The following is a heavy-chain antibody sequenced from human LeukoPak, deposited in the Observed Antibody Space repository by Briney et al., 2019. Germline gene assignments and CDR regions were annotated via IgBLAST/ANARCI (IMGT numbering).Heavy chain of an antibody. CDR1: GYTFTSYG. D-gene: IGHD3-3*01. CDR3: ARDRPSHYDFGSGYLAPDAFDI. Sequence: ASVKVSCKASGYTFTSYGISWVRQAPGQGLEWMGWISAYNGNTNYAQKLQGRVTMTTDTSTSTAYMELRSLRSDDTAVYYCARDRPSHYDFGSGYLAPDAFDIWGHGTMVTVSS. CDR2: ISAYNGNT. J-gene: IGHJ3*02. V-gene: IGHV1-18*01.